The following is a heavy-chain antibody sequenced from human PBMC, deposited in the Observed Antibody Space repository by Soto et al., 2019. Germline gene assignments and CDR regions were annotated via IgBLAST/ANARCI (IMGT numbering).Heavy chain of an antibody. D-gene: IGHD6-13*01. CDR3: ASTTLPGYTSSWLLDY. J-gene: IGHJ4*02. CDR2: ISSSSSYI. CDR1: GFTFSAYS. Sequence: GSLRLSCAASGFTFSAYSMNWVRQAPGKGLEWVSSISSSSSYIYYADSVKGRFTISRDNAKNSLYLQMNSLRAEDTAVYYCASTTLPGYTSSWLLDYWRQGALVTVSS. V-gene: IGHV3-21*01.